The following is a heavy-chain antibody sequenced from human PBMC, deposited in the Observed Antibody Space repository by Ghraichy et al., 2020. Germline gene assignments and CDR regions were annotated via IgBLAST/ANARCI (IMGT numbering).Heavy chain of an antibody. J-gene: IGHJ4*02. D-gene: IGHD2-15*01. CDR2: IKQDGVTT. Sequence: GESLNISCAASGFTFKNYWMTWVRQAPGKGPEWVANIKQDGVTTYYLASVKGRFTISRDNAKSSLYLQLNSLRVEDTAIYYCARDFYGFPLIVVPAAPAYWGQGILVTVSS. CDR1: GFTFKNYW. CDR3: ARDFYGFPLIVVPAAPAY. V-gene: IGHV3-7*03.